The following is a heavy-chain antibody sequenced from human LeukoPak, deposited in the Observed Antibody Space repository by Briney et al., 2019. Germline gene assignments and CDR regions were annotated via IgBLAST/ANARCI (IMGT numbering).Heavy chain of an antibody. CDR3: ARARFPYNWNDNRFDP. J-gene: IGHJ5*02. D-gene: IGHD1-1*01. V-gene: IGHV3-11*01. Sequence: PGGSLRLSCAASGFTFSDYYMSWIRQAPGKGLEWVSYISSSGSTIYYADSVKGRFTISRDNAKNSLYLQMNSLRAEDTAVYYCARARFPYNWNDNRFDPWGQGTLVTVSS. CDR1: GFTFSDYY. CDR2: ISSSGSTI.